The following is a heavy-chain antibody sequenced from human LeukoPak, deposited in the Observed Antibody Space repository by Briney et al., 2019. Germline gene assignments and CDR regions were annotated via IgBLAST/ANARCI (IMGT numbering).Heavy chain of an antibody. CDR3: ARDVWGDRDGSFDN. CDR2: INSAGSSA. V-gene: IGHV3-74*01. CDR1: GFSFTSYW. Sequence: TGGSLRLSCAASGFSFTSYWMHWVRHVPGKGLMWVARINSAGSSASYGGSVQGRFTISRDNAKNTLYLQMSSLRVEDTGVYYCARDVWGDRDGSFDNWGQGTLVTVAS. J-gene: IGHJ4*02. D-gene: IGHD5-24*01.